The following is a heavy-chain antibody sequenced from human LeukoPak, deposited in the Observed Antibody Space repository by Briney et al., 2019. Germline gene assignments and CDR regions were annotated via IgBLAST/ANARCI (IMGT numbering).Heavy chain of an antibody. V-gene: IGHV3-11*03. CDR3: ARSKRGFPYYFDY. CDR1: GFTFSSYE. CDR2: ISSSSGYT. J-gene: IGHJ4*02. Sequence: GGSLRLSCAASGFTFSSYEMNWIRQAPGKGLEWVSYISSSSGYTNYADSVKGRFTISRDNAKNSLYLQMNSLRVEDTAVYYCARSKRGFPYYFDYWGQGTLVTVSS. D-gene: IGHD3-10*01.